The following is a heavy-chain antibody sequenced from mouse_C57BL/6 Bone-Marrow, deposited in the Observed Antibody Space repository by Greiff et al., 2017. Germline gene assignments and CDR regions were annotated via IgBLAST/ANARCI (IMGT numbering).Heavy chain of an antibody. CDR2: ISYDGSN. D-gene: IGHD1-1*01. Sequence: EVKLMESGPGLVKPSQSLSLTCSVTGYSITSGYYWNWIRQFPGNKLEWMGYISYDGSNNYNPSLKNRISITRDTSKNQFFLKLNSVTTEDTATYYCARLYYGSSNYYAMDYWGQGTSVTVSS. J-gene: IGHJ4*01. V-gene: IGHV3-6*01. CDR1: GYSITSGYY. CDR3: ARLYYGSSNYYAMDY.